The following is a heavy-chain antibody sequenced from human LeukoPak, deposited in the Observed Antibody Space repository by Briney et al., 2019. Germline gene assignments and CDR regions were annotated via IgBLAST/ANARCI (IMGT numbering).Heavy chain of an antibody. V-gene: IGHV3-49*03. CDR3: TKDRRVGALYYYYMDV. CDR2: IRSKAYGGTT. J-gene: IGHJ6*03. D-gene: IGHD1-26*01. Sequence: LSFTCTVSGGSISSYYWSWIRQPPGKGLEWVGFIRSKAYGGTTEYAASVKGRFTISRDDSKSIAYLQMNSLKTEDTAVYYCTKDRRVGALYYYYMDVWGKGTTVTVSS. CDR1: GGSISSYY.